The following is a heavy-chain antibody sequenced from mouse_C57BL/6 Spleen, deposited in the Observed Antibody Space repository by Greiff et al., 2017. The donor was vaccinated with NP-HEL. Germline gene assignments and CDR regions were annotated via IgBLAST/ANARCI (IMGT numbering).Heavy chain of an antibody. CDR1: GYAFSSYW. J-gene: IGHJ4*01. CDR2: IYPGDGDT. CDR3: ARLETFHYDYYDDSMDY. V-gene: IGHV1-80*01. D-gene: IGHD2-4*01. Sequence: VQLQQSGAELVKPGASVKISCKASGYAFSSYWMNWVKQRPGKGLEWIGQIYPGDGDTNYNGKFKGKATLTADKSSSTAYMQLSSLTSEDSAVYVWARLETFHYDYYDDSMDYWGQGTSVTVSS.